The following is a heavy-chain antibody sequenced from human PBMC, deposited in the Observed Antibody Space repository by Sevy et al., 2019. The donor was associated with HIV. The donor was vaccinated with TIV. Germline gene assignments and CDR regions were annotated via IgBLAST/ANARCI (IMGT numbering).Heavy chain of an antibody. Sequence: GGSLRLSCAASGFTVSSNYMSWVRQAPGKGLEWVSVIYSGGSTYYADSVKGRFTISRDNSKNTLYLQMNSLRAEDTAVYYCARKFPQSSSGPDAFDIWGQGTMVTVSS. CDR2: IYSGGST. CDR1: GFTVSSNY. J-gene: IGHJ3*02. CDR3: ARKFPQSSSGPDAFDI. V-gene: IGHV3-53*01. D-gene: IGHD6-13*01.